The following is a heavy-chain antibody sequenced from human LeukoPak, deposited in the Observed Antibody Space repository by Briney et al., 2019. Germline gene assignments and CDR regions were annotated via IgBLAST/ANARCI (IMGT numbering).Heavy chain of an antibody. CDR3: ARSRDSSGYVDAFDI. V-gene: IGHV1-69*05. CDR2: IIPIFGTA. J-gene: IGHJ3*02. D-gene: IGHD3-22*01. Sequence: ASVKVSCKASGGTFSSYAISWVRQAPGQGLEWMGGIIPIFGTANYAQKFQGRVTITTDESTSTAYMEQSSLRSEDTAVYYCARSRDSSGYVDAFDIWGQGTMVTVSS. CDR1: GGTFSSYA.